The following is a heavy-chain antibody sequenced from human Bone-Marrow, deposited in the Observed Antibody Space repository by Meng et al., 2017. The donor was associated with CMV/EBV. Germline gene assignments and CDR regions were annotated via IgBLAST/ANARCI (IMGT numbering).Heavy chain of an antibody. V-gene: IGHV1-2*02. Sequence: ASVKVFCKASGYTFTGYYMHWVRQAPGQGLEWMGWINPNSGGTNYAQKFQGRVTMTRDTSISTAYMELSRLRSDDTAVYYCARGGGIRFLEWLPRGLLDYWGQGTLVTVSS. D-gene: IGHD3-3*01. CDR3: ARGGGIRFLEWLPRGLLDY. J-gene: IGHJ4*02. CDR1: GYTFTGYY. CDR2: INPNSGGT.